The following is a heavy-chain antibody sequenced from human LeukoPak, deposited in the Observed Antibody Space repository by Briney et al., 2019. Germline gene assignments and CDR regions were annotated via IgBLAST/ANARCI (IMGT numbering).Heavy chain of an antibody. CDR3: ARERVDQDGMDV. V-gene: IGHV4-31*03. J-gene: IGHJ6*02. CDR1: GGSISSDY. Sequence: SETLSLTCTVSGGSISSDYWSWIRQHPGKGLEWIGYIYYSGSTYYNPSLKSRVTISVDTSKNQFSLKLSSVTAADTAVYYCARERVDQDGMDVWGQGTTVTVSS. D-gene: IGHD3-10*01. CDR2: IYYSGST.